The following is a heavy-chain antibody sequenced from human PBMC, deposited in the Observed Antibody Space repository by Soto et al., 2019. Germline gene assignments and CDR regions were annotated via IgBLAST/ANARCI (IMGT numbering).Heavy chain of an antibody. D-gene: IGHD3-3*01. CDR2: ISGSGAGT. J-gene: IGHJ6*02. Sequence: SGGSLRLSCTASGFTFSTSAMSWVRQAPGRGLEWVSGISGSGAGTYYGDSVKGRFTISRDNARNSLYLQMSSLRAEDTAVYYCARQSLLKSIPIYGYFYYAMDVWGQGTSVTVSS. CDR1: GFTFSTSA. CDR3: ARQSLLKSIPIYGYFYYAMDV. V-gene: IGHV3-23*01.